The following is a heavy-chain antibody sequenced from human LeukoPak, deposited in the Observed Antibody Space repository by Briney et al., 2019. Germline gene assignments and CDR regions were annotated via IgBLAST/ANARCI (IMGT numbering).Heavy chain of an antibody. J-gene: IGHJ4*02. D-gene: IGHD2/OR15-2a*01. CDR2: INSDGSWT. Sequence: GGSLRLSCAASGNYWMHWGRQVPGKGLVWVSHINSDGSWTSYADSVKGRFTISKDNAKNTVYLQMNSLRAEDTAVYYCVSFSETYWGRGTLVTVSS. CDR1: GNYW. V-gene: IGHV3-74*01. CDR3: VSFSETY.